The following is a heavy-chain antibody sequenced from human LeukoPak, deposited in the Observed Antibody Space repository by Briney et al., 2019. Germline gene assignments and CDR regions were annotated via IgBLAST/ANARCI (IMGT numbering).Heavy chain of an antibody. CDR3: ARSIVVATDYWFDP. CDR1: GGSISSSSYY. Sequence: SETLSLTSTVSGGSISSSSYYWGWLRQPPGKGLEWLGSIYYSGSTYYNPSLKSRVTISVDTSKNQFSLKLSSVTAADTAVYYCARSIVVATDYWFDPWGQGTLVTVSS. CDR2: IYYSGST. J-gene: IGHJ5*02. V-gene: IGHV4-39*01. D-gene: IGHD2-2*01.